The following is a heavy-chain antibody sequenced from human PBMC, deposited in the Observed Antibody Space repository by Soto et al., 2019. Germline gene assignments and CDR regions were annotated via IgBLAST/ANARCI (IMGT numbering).Heavy chain of an antibody. CDR1: GGSFSGYS. Sequence: SETLSLTCAVYGGSFSGYSWGWIRQPPGKGLEWIGSIYYSGSTYYNPSLKSRVTISVDTSKNQFSLKLSSVTAADTAVYYCAKPGGYSSGPSYDYWGQGTLVTVSS. CDR3: AKPGGYSSGPSYDY. J-gene: IGHJ4*02. CDR2: IYYSGST. V-gene: IGHV4-59*05. D-gene: IGHD6-19*01.